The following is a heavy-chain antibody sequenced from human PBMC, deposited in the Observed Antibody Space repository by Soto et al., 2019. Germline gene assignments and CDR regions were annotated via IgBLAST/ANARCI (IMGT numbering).Heavy chain of an antibody. CDR3: AKILSTVTTYYYGMDA. D-gene: IGHD4-17*01. V-gene: IGHV3-23*04. CDR1: GFTFSSYS. J-gene: IGHJ6*02. CDR2: ISGSGDKT. Sequence: EVQLVESGGGLVKPGGSLRLSCAASGFTFSSYSMNWVRQAPGKGLEWVSSISGSGDKTYYKDSVKGRFTISRDNSKNTVDLQMNSLRPEDTAVYYCAKILSTVTTYYYGMDAWGQGTTVTVSS.